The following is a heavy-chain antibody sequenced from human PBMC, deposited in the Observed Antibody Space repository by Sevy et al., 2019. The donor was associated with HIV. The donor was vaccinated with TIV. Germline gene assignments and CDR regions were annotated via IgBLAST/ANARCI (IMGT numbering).Heavy chain of an antibody. V-gene: IGHV1-69*10. Sequence: ASVKVSCKASGGTFSSYAISWVRQAPGQGLEWMGGIIPILGTANYAQKFQGRVTITADKSTSTAYMELSSLRSEDTAVYYCARAPPPVNRYYYGSGSHDYYYYMDVWGKGTTVTVSS. CDR1: GGTFSSYA. CDR3: ARAPPPVNRYYYGSGSHDYYYYMDV. J-gene: IGHJ6*03. D-gene: IGHD3-10*01. CDR2: IIPILGTA.